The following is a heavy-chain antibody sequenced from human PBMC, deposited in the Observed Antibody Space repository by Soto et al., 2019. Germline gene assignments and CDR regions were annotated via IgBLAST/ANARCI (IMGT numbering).Heavy chain of an antibody. CDR2: ITIVTGNT. CDR1: GFTISGCS. Sequence: GSLRLSCEASGFTISGCSMNWVRQAPGKGLEWLAYITIVTGNTRYADSLRGRFTISADNAANSVFLHMNSLRDEDTAVYFCVRDRDLYRDMFHADHWGQGTLVTVSS. CDR3: VRDRDLYRDMFHADH. V-gene: IGHV3-48*02. D-gene: IGHD1-26*01. J-gene: IGHJ4*01.